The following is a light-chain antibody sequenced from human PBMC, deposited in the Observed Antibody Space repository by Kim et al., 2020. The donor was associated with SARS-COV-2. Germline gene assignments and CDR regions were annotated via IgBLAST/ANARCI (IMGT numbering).Light chain of an antibody. Sequence: DIQMTQCPSSLSASVGDRVTITCRASQSISSYLNWYQQKPGKAPKLLIYAASSLQSGVPSRFSGSGSGTDFTLTISSLQPEDFATYYCQQSYSTPTFGQGTKVDIK. CDR2: AAS. J-gene: IGKJ1*01. CDR3: QQSYSTPT. V-gene: IGKV1-39*01. CDR1: QSISSY.